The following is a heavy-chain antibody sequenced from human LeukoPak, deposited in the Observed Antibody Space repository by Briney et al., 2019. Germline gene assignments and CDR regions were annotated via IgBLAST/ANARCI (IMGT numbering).Heavy chain of an antibody. CDR1: GFTFSTYA. J-gene: IGHJ3*02. CDR3: TGVNSGWYGSAFDI. Sequence: SLRLSRAASGFTFSTYAMSWVRRAPGKGLEWVGFIRSKAYGGTTEYTAPVTGSFTISRDDSKSIASLQMNSLKTEDTAVYYCTGVNSGWYGSAFDIWGHGKIVSVSS. CDR2: IRSKAYGGTT. D-gene: IGHD6-19*01. V-gene: IGHV3-49*04.